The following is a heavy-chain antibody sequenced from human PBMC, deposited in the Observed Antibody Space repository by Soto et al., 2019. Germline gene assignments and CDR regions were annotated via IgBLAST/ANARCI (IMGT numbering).Heavy chain of an antibody. D-gene: IGHD4-17*01. CDR3: ARARATRDYALDY. Sequence: VGSLRLSCAASGFTFSSYGMHWVRQAPGKGLEWVAVIWYDGSNKYYADSVKGRFTISRDNSKNTLYLQMNSLRAEDTAVYYCARARATRDYALDYWGQGTLVTVSS. J-gene: IGHJ4*02. CDR2: IWYDGSNK. V-gene: IGHV3-33*01. CDR1: GFTFSSYG.